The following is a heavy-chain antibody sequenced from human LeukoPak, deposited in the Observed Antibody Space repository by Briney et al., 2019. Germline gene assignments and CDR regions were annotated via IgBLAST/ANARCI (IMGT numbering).Heavy chain of an antibody. CDR3: XXGPQHIAEYAFDI. Sequence: PGGSLRLSCAASGFTVSSNYMSWVRQAPGKGLEWVSVIYSGGSTYYADSVKGRFTISRDNSKNTLYLQMNSLRAEDTAGYYCXXGPQHIAEYAFDIWGQGTMVTVSS. D-gene: IGHD6-13*01. J-gene: IGHJ3*02. V-gene: IGHV3-66*01. CDR1: GFTVSSNY. CDR2: IYSGGST.